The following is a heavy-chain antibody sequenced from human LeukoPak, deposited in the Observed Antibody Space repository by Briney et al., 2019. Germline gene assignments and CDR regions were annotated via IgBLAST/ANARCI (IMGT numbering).Heavy chain of an antibody. CDR2: IHSDGKT. D-gene: IGHD3-3*01. J-gene: IGHJ2*01. CDR3: ARDKRFLHWYFDL. Sequence: GGSLRLSCAVSGFTVSNNYMSWVRQAPGKGLEWVSVIHSDGKTYYADSVKGRFTISRDNSKNSLDLQMNSLRAEDTAVYYCARDKRFLHWYFDLWGRGTLVTVSS. V-gene: IGHV3-66*01. CDR1: GFTVSNNY.